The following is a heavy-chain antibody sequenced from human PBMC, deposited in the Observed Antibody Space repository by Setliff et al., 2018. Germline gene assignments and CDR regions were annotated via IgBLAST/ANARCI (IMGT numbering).Heavy chain of an antibody. CDR2: IYYSGST. J-gene: IGHJ6*03. Sequence: SETLSLTCTVSGGSISSYYWSWIRQPPGKGLEWIGYIYYSGSTNYNPSLKSRVTISVDTSKNQFSLKLSSVTAADTAGYYCARSPSSGWSDYYYYYMDVWGKGTTVTVSS. CDR3: ARSPSSGWSDYYYYYMDV. CDR1: GGSISSYY. D-gene: IGHD6-19*01. V-gene: IGHV4-59*01.